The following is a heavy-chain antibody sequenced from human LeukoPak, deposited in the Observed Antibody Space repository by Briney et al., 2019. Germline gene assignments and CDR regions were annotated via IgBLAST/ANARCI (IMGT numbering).Heavy chain of an antibody. CDR3: AKGGTLLGYCSSTSCFDAFDI. J-gene: IGHJ3*02. Sequence: GRSLRLSCAASGFTFSSYGMHWVRQAPGKGLEWVAVISYDGSNKYYADSVKGRFTISRDNSKNTLYLQMNSLRAEDTAVYYCAKGGTLLGYCSSTSCFDAFDIWGQGTMVTVSS. CDR1: GFTFSSYG. CDR2: ISYDGSNK. D-gene: IGHD2-2*01. V-gene: IGHV3-30*18.